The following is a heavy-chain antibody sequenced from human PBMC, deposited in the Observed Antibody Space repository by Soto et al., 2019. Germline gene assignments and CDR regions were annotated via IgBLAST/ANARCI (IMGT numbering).Heavy chain of an antibody. CDR1: GFSLSTAKMC. CDR2: IDWDDDK. D-gene: IGHD3-3*01. J-gene: IGHJ4*02. V-gene: IGHV2-70*17. Sequence: GSGPTLVNPTQTLTLTCTFSGFSLSTAKMCVTWIRQPPGKALEWLARIDWDDDKFYSTSLKTRLTISKDTSRNQVVLTMTNMDPVDTATYYCARFTTQSRETDYWGQGTLVTVSS. CDR3: ARFTTQSRETDY.